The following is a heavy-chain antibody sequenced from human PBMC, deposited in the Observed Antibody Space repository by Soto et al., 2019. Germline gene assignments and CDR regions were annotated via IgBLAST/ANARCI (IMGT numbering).Heavy chain of an antibody. V-gene: IGHV4-59*01. CDR3: ARGGTSGGHFDY. CDR2: IYYSGST. Sequence: QVQLQESGPGLVKPSETLSLTCTVSGGSISSYYWSWIRQPPGKGLEWIGYIYYSGSTNYNPSLTSRVTGSVDTSKTPFSVKLSSGPAAGAAVYYCARGGTSGGHFDYWGQGTLVTVSS. J-gene: IGHJ4*02. CDR1: GGSISSYY. D-gene: IGHD3-10*01.